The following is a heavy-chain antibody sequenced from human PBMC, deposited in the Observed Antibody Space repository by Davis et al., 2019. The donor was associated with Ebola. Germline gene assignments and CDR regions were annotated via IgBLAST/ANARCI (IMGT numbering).Heavy chain of an antibody. Sequence: HTGGSLRLSCAASGFTFSSYWMHWVRQAPGKGLVWVSRINSDGSSTSYADSVKGRFTISRDNAKNSLYLQMNSLRADDTAVYYCTRDPGAPGTYYYYGMDVWGQGTTVTVSS. CDR3: TRDPGAPGTYYYYGMDV. CDR1: GFTFSSYW. J-gene: IGHJ6*02. D-gene: IGHD6-13*01. V-gene: IGHV3-74*01. CDR2: INSDGSST.